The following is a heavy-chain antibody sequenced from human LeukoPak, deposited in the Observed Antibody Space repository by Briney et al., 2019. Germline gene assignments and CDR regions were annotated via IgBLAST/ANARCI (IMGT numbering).Heavy chain of an antibody. CDR1: GGSISSYY. J-gene: IGHJ4*02. Sequence: SETLSLTCTVSGGSISSYYWSWIRQPAGKGLEWIGRIYRTGSTNYNPSLKSRVTMSVDTSKNQFSLRLRSVTAADTAVYYCARQIASAGTAGFDFWGQEALVTVSS. CDR3: ARQIASAGTAGFDF. CDR2: IYRTGST. V-gene: IGHV4-4*07. D-gene: IGHD6-13*01.